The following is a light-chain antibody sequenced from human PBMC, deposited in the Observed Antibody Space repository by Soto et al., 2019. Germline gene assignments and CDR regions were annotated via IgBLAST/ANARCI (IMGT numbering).Light chain of an antibody. CDR2: DVS. CDR1: GSDVGAYNY. Sequence: QSVLTQPASVSGSPGQSITISCSGTGSDVGAYNYVSWYQQHPAKAHKLMIYDVSNRPSGVSDRFSGSKSGNTASLSFFGLQAEDEADYYCYSYTSSSTYVFGSGTKVTVL. V-gene: IGLV2-14*01. J-gene: IGLJ1*01. CDR3: YSYTSSSTYV.